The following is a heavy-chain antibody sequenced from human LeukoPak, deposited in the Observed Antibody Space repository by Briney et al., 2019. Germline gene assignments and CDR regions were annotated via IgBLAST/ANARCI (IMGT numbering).Heavy chain of an antibody. CDR2: ISYDGSNK. V-gene: IGHV3-30*03. CDR3: ARDRPRDAFDI. Sequence: GGSLRLSCAASGFTFSSYGMHWVRQAPGKGLEWVAVISYDGSNKYYADSVKGRFTISRDNSKNTLYLQMNSLRAEDTAVYYCARDRPRDAFDIWGQGTMVTVSS. J-gene: IGHJ3*02. CDR1: GFTFSSYG.